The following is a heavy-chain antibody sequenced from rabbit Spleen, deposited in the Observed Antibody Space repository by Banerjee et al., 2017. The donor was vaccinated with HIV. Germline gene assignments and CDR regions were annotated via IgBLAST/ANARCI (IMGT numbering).Heavy chain of an antibody. Sequence: EQLEESGRGLVKPEGSLTLTCKASGFSFSSSYWISWVRQAPGKGLEWIGDIDPIFGIAVYATWVNGRFTISSHNAQNTLYLQLSSLTAADTATYFCVRGASSSGYYSLWGPGTLVTVS. V-gene: IGHV1S45*01. CDR2: IDPIFGIA. D-gene: IGHD1-1*01. J-gene: IGHJ4*01. CDR3: VRGASSSGYYSL. CDR1: GFSFSSSYW.